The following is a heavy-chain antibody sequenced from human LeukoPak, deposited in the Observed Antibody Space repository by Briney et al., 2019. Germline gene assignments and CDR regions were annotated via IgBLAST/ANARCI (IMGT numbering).Heavy chain of an antibody. J-gene: IGHJ4*02. V-gene: IGHV3-23*01. Sequence: GGSLRLSCAASGFTVSSYAMSWVRQAPGKGLEWASVISGSGDTSYYADSVKGRFTISRDNSKNTLYLQMNSLRAEDTAVYYCAKSTGHWVVGAKDYWAQGTLVTVSS. CDR2: ISGSGDTS. D-gene: IGHD2-15*01. CDR3: AKSTGHWVVGAKDY. CDR1: GFTVSSYA.